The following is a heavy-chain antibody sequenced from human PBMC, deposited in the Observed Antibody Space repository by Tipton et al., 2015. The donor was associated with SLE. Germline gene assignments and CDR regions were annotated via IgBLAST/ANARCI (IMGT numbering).Heavy chain of an antibody. CDR1: GGSISSDDYY. CDR2: IYDSGST. J-gene: IGHJ6*03. CDR3: ARVPGLDRDYFYYYYMDV. D-gene: IGHD3/OR15-3a*01. V-gene: IGHV4-61*08. Sequence: TLSLTCTVSGGSISSDDYYWTWIRQPPGKGLEWIGYIYDSGSTSYNPSLKSRVTISEDTSKQQFSLKLTSLTAADTAVYYCARVPGLDRDYFYYYYMDVWGKGTTVTVSS.